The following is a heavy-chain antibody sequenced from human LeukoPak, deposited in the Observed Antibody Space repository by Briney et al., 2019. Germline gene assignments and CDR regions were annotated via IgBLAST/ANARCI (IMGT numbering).Heavy chain of an antibody. CDR3: ARQGVRYSGYDYGGNYFDY. V-gene: IGHV4-4*07. Sequence: SETLSLTCTVSGGSISSYYWSWIRQPAGKGLEWIGRIYTSGSTNCNPSLKSRVTMSVDTSKNQFSLKLSSVTAADTAVYYCARQGVRYSGYDYGGNYFDYWGQGTLVTVSS. J-gene: IGHJ4*02. D-gene: IGHD5-12*01. CDR2: IYTSGST. CDR1: GGSISSYY.